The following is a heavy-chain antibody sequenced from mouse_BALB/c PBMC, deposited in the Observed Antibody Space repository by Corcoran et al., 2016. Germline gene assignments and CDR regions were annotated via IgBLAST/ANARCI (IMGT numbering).Heavy chain of an antibody. D-gene: IGHD4-1*01. CDR2: INTYTGEP. Sequence: QIQLVQSGPELKKPGETVKISCKASGYTFTNYGMNRVKQAPGKGLKWMGWINTYTGEPTYADDFKGRFAFSLETSASTAYLQINNLKNEDTATYFCARYLIWAWFAYWGQGTLVTVSA. J-gene: IGHJ3*01. CDR3: ARYLIWAWFAY. CDR1: GYTFTNYG. V-gene: IGHV9-3-1*01.